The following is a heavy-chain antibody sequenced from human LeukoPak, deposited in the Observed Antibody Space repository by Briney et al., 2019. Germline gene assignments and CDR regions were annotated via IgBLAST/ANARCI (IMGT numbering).Heavy chain of an antibody. Sequence: ASVKVSCKASGYTFSGNYIHWLRQAPGQGLEWMGWIDANNGDTKSAQKFQGRVTMSRDTSISTAYMDLSSLSPDDAAVYYCARDLSSVTLYFFDYWGQGTLVTVSS. CDR3: ARDLSSVTLYFFDY. CDR2: IDANNGDT. D-gene: IGHD4-11*01. V-gene: IGHV1-2*02. J-gene: IGHJ4*02. CDR1: GYTFSGNY.